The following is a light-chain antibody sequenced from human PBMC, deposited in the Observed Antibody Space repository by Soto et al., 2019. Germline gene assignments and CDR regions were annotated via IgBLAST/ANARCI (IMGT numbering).Light chain of an antibody. V-gene: IGKV1-39*01. CDR2: GAS. Sequence: DIQMTQSPSSLSASVGDRVTITCRASQSISSYLNWYQQKPGKAPKLLIYGASSLQSGVPSRFSGSGSGTDFTLTISSLQPEDFATYFCQQRYSTPRKFGQGTKVEIK. J-gene: IGKJ1*01. CDR3: QQRYSTPRK. CDR1: QSISSY.